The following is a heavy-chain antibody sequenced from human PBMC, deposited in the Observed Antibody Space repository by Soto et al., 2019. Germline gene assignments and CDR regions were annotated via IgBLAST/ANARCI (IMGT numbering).Heavy chain of an antibody. J-gene: IGHJ4*02. CDR2: MNPNGGNT. CDR3: ARDSSGWSSFDY. D-gene: IGHD6-19*01. CDR1: GYTFTSYD. V-gene: IGHV1-8*01. Sequence: GSSVKVSRKASGYTFTSYDINWVRQATGQGLEWMGWMNPNGGNTGYAQKFQGRVTMTRNTSISTAYMELRSLRSDDTAVYYCARDSSGWSSFDYWGQGTLVTVSS.